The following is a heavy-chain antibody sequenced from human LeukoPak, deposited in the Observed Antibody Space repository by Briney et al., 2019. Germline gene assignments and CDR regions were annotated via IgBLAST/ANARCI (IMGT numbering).Heavy chain of an antibody. V-gene: IGHV4-61*01. CDR1: GGSVSSGSYY. CDR3: ATAGGRPPTFFDL. J-gene: IGHJ2*01. Sequence: PSETLSLTCTVSGGSVSSGSYYWSWIRQPPGKGLEWIGYIYYSGSTNYNPSLKSRVTISVDTSKNQFSLKLSSVTAADTAVYYCATAGGRPPTFFDLWGRGTLVTVSS. CDR2: IYYSGST. D-gene: IGHD3-16*01.